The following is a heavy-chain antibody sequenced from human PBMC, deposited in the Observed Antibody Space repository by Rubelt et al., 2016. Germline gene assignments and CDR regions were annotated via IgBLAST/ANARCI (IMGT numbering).Heavy chain of an antibody. CDR3: ARVITSSGWYEDY. D-gene: IGHD6-19*01. CDR1: GFTFSRYG. CDR2: IRYDGSNK. J-gene: IGHJ4*02. Sequence: VQLVESGGGLVQPGGSLRLSCAASGFTFSRYGMHWARQAPGKGPEWVSFIRYDGSNKYYADSVRGRSTISRDNSKNSLYLQMNSLRNEETAVYYCARVITSSGWYEDYWGQGTLVTVSS. V-gene: IGHV3-30*02.